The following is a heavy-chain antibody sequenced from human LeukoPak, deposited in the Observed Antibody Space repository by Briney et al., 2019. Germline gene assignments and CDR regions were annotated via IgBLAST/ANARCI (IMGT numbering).Heavy chain of an antibody. J-gene: IGHJ4*02. Sequence: GGSLRLSCAASGFTFSDYYMSWIRQAPGKGLEWVSYISSSGSTIYYADSVKGRFTISRDNAKNSLYLQMNSLRAEDTAVYYCARVGYCSSTSCQGTLDYWGQGTLVTVSS. CDR3: ARVGYCSSTSCQGTLDY. CDR1: GFTFSDYY. V-gene: IGHV3-11*04. CDR2: ISSSGSTI. D-gene: IGHD2-2*01.